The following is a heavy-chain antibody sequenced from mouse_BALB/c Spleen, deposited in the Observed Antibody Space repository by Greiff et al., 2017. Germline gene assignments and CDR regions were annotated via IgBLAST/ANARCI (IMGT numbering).Heavy chain of an antibody. J-gene: IGHJ3*01. Sequence: EVQLQESGAELVKPGASVKLSCTASGFNIKDTYMHWVKQRPEQGLEWIGRIDPANGNTKYDPKFQGKATITADTSSTTAYLQLSSLTSEDTAVYYCATLYYDYDNAYWGQGTLVTVSA. CDR3: ATLYYDYDNAY. CDR2: IDPANGNT. CDR1: GFNIKDTY. V-gene: IGHV14-3*02. D-gene: IGHD2-4*01.